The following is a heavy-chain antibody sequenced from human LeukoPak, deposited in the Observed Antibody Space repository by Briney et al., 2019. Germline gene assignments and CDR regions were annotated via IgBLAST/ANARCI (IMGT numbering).Heavy chain of an antibody. CDR2: ISYDGSNK. Sequence: GGSLRLSCAASGFTFSSYAMHWARQAPGKGLEWVAVISYDGSNKYYADSVKGRFTISRDNSKNTLYLQMNSLRAEDTAVYYCARDPSGWLLYYFDYWGQGTLVTVSS. J-gene: IGHJ4*02. V-gene: IGHV3-30*04. CDR1: GFTFSSYA. CDR3: ARDPSGWLLYYFDY. D-gene: IGHD3-9*01.